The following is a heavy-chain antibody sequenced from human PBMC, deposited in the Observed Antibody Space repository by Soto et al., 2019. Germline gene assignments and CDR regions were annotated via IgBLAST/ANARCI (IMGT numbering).Heavy chain of an antibody. D-gene: IGHD2-21*02. J-gene: IGHJ4*02. Sequence: EVHLVESGGGLVQPGGSLRLSCADSGFTFSSSWLAWVRQAPGKGLEWVANISPGGEEKKCVDSLKGRFTISRDNAEKYLYLQMNSLRAGDTAGDYGAQGDVFNRFDHWGQGTLVTVSP. CDR1: GFTFSSSW. V-gene: IGHV3-7*01. CDR3: AQGDVFNRFDH. CDR2: ISPGGEEK.